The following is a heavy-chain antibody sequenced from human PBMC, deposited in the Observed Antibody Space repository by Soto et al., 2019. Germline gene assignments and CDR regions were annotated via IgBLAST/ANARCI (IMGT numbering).Heavy chain of an antibody. D-gene: IGHD5-18*01. CDR2: INAYNGNT. CDR1: GYTFTSYG. J-gene: IGHJ4*02. V-gene: IGHV1-18*01. CDR3: ARDQAMAQFDY. Sequence: QVQLVQSGAEVKKPGASVKVSCKASGYTFTSYGISWVRQAPGQGLEWMGWINAYNGNTKYAQKLQGRVTMTTDTSTSTAYMERRSLRPDDTAVYYCARDQAMAQFDYWGQRTLVTVSS.